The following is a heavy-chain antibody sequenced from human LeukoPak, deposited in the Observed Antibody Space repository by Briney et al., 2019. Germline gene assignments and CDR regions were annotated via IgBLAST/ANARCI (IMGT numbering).Heavy chain of an antibody. J-gene: IGHJ3*02. CDR3: AHDLTGTDAFDI. CDR2: ISSSSSYI. D-gene: IGHD7-27*01. Sequence: TGGSLRLSCAASGFTFSSYSMNWVRQAPGKGLEWVSSISSSSSYIYYADSVKGRFTISRDNAKNSLYLQMNSLRAEDTAVYYCAHDLTGTDAFDIWGQGTMVTVSS. V-gene: IGHV3-21*01. CDR1: GFTFSSYS.